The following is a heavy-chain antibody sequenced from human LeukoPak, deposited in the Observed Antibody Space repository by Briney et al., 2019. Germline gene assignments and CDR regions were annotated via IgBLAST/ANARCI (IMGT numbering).Heavy chain of an antibody. J-gene: IGHJ4*02. CDR2: IYYSGNT. CDR1: GGSISSSSYY. CDR3: ASNARSTATFAC. D-gene: IGHD4-17*01. V-gene: IGHV4-39*07. Sequence: SETLSLTCTVSGGSISSSSYYWGWIRQPPGKGLGWIGCIYYSGNTYYNLSLKSRVTISVDTSKNQFSLRLNSVTAADTAVHYCASNARSTATFACWGQGTLVTASS.